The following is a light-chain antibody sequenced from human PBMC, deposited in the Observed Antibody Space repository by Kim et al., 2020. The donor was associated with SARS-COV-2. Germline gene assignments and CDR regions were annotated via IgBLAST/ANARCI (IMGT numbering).Light chain of an antibody. CDR2: AAS. CDR1: QTISTN. Sequence: EIVMTQSPATLSVSPGDGATLSCRASQTISTNLAWYQQKPGQAPRLLIYAASTRATGIPVRFSGSGSGTDFTLTISRLEPEDLAVYYCHVYGTSPRTFGQGTKVDIK. CDR3: HVYGTSPRT. J-gene: IGKJ1*01. V-gene: IGKV3-15*01.